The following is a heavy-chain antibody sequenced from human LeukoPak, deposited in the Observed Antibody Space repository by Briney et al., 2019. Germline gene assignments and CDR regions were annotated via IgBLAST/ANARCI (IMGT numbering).Heavy chain of an antibody. V-gene: IGHV1-18*01. CDR3: ARDIVATTGNSYYYYGMDG. CDR1: GYSFTSYG. CDR2: ISDYNGHT. J-gene: IGHJ6*04. D-gene: IGHD5-12*01. Sequence: GASVKVSCKASGYSFTSYGISWVRQAPGQGLEWMGWISDYNGHTIYAQKFQGRVTMNTDTSTSTAYMELRSLRSDDTAVFYCARDIVATTGNSYYYYGMDGWGKGTTVTVSS.